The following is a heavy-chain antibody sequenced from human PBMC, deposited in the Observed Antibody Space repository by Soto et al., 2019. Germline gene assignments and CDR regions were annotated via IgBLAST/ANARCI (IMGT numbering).Heavy chain of an antibody. V-gene: IGHV1-2*04. J-gene: IGHJ6*02. D-gene: IGHD3-3*01. CDR2: INPNSGGT. CDR1: GYTFTGYY. Sequence: ASVKVSCKASGYTFTGYYMHWVRQAPGQGLEWMGWINPNSGGTNYAQKFQGWVTMTRDTSISTAHMELRRLRSDDTAVYYCSRDGYYDFWSGYSYYYYYGMDVWGQGTTVTVSS. CDR3: SRDGYYDFWSGYSYYYYYGMDV.